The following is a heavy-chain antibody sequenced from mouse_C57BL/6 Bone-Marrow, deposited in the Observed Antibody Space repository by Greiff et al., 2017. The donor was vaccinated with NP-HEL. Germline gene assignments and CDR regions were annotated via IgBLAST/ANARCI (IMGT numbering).Heavy chain of an antibody. CDR2: IDPSGSYT. CDR1: GYTFTSYW. D-gene: IGHD2-4*01. CDR3: ARGGHYDGFAY. Sequence: QVQLQQPGAELVKPGASVKLSCKASGYTFTSYWMQWVKQRPGQGLEWIGEIDPSGSYTNYNQKFKGKATLTVDTSSSPAYMQRSSLTSEDSAVYYCARGGHYDGFAYWGQGTLVTVSA. J-gene: IGHJ3*01. V-gene: IGHV1-50*01.